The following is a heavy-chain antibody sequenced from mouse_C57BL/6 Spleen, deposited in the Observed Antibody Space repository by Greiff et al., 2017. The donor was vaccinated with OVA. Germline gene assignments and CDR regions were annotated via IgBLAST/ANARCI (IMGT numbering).Heavy chain of an antibody. CDR3: ARGSWDYERPSSY. D-gene: IGHD2-4*01. CDR1: GYTFTSYW. J-gene: IGHJ3*01. V-gene: IGHV1-7*01. CDR2: INPSSGYT. Sequence: QVQLQQSGAELAKPGASVKLSCKASGYTFTSYWMHWVKQRPGQGLEWIGYINPSSGYTKYNQKFKDKATLTADKSSSTAYMQLSSLTYEDSAVYYCARGSWDYERPSSYWGQGTLVTVSA.